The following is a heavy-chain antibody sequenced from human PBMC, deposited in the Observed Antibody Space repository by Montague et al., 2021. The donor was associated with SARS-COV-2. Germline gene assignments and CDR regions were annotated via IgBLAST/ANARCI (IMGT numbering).Heavy chain of an antibody. V-gene: IGHV4-38-2*01. D-gene: IGHD3-3*01. Sequence: SETLSLTCHVSGFSISSDYYWGWIRQSPGKGLEWIGSMFHSGSSYYNVSLKSLVTISVDTSNNDFSLKLSSVTAADTAVYYCASGGNFWSDDYYYYPMDVWGQGTTVTVSS. CDR1: GFSISSDYY. CDR2: MFHSGSS. CDR3: ASGGNFWSDDYYYYPMDV. J-gene: IGHJ6*02.